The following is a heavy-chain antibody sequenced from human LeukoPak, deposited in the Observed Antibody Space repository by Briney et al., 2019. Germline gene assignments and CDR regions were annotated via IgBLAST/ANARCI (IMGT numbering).Heavy chain of an antibody. V-gene: IGHV3-53*01. CDR1: GFTVSSNY. J-gene: IGHJ4*02. D-gene: IGHD4-11*01. CDR2: IYSGGST. Sequence: GGSLRLSCAASGFTVSSNYMSWVRQAPGRGLEWVSVIYSGGSTYYADSVKGRFTISRDNSKNTLYLQVNSLRAEDTAVYYCAKGVSKYDFDYWGQGTLVTVSS. CDR3: AKGVSKYDFDY.